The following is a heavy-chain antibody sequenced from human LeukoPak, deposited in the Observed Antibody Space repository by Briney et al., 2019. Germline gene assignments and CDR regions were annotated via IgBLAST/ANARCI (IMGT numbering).Heavy chain of an antibody. D-gene: IGHD2-2*01. V-gene: IGHV3-30-3*01. CDR3: ARSGYCSTTSCLKAFDY. Sequence: PGGSLRLSCAASGFTFSSYAMHWVRQVPGKGLEWVAVISYDGSNKYYADSVKGRFTISRDNSKNTLYLQMNSLRAEDTAVYYCARSGYCSTTSCLKAFDYWGQGTLVTVSS. CDR1: GFTFSSYA. J-gene: IGHJ4*02. CDR2: ISYDGSNK.